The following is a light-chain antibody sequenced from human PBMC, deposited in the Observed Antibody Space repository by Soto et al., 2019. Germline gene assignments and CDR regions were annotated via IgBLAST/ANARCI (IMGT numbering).Light chain of an antibody. J-gene: IGKJ4*01. CDR1: QGISSL. CDR3: QQANSFPLT. V-gene: IGKV1-12*01. Sequence: DLQMTQSPSSVSASVGDRVTITCRASQGISSLLAWYQQKPGKAPNLLIHTASSLQSGVPSRFSGRGSGTDFTLTISSLQPEDFATYYCQQANSFPLTFGGGTKVEIK. CDR2: TAS.